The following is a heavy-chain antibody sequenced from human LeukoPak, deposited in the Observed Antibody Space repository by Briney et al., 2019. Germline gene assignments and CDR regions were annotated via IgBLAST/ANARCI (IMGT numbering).Heavy chain of an antibody. CDR1: GFTLSSYS. Sequence: GGSLRLSCAASGFTLSSYSMNWVRQAPGKGLEWISFIDSSSRTIFYAESVKGRFTISRDNAKNSLYLQMNSLRAEDTAVYYCARVEAYSSGWIDYWGQGTLVTVSS. D-gene: IGHD6-19*01. CDR2: IDSSSRTI. J-gene: IGHJ4*02. V-gene: IGHV3-48*04. CDR3: ARVEAYSSGWIDY.